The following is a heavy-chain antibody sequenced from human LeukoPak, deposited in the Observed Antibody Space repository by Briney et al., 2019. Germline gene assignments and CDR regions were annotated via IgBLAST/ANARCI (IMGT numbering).Heavy chain of an antibody. D-gene: IGHD3-22*01. CDR2: IYHSGST. Sequence: GSLRLSCAASGFTFSSYWMSWVRQPPGKGLEWIGEIYHSGSTNYNPSLRSRVTISVDTSKNQFSLKLSSVTAADTAVYYCARSPDYYDGSGPLAVWGQGTLVTVSS. CDR1: GFTFSSYW. J-gene: IGHJ4*02. CDR3: ARSPDYYDGSGPLAV. V-gene: IGHV4-4*02.